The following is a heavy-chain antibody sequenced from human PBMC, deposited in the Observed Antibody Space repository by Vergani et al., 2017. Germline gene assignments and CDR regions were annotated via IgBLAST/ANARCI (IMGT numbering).Heavy chain of an antibody. CDR1: GYTFTSYG. V-gene: IGHV1-18*04. CDR3: ARSYSGNLNDY. CDR2: ISAYNGNT. J-gene: IGHJ4*02. D-gene: IGHD3-10*01. Sequence: QVQLVQSGAEVKKPGASVKVSCKASGYTFTSYGISWVRQAPGQGLEWMGWISAYNGNTDYAQNLQGRVTMTTDTSTSIAHMELRSLRSDDTAVYYCARSYSGNLNDYWGQGTLVTVSS.